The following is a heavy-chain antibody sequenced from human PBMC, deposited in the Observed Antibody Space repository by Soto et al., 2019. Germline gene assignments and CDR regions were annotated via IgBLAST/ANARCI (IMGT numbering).Heavy chain of an antibody. J-gene: IGHJ6*03. CDR1: GFTFSSYS. CDR3: ARGPFWVGGGAYYYYYYMDV. Sequence: EVQLVESGGGLVKPGGSLRLSCAASGFTFSSYSMNWVRQAPGKGLEWVSSISSSSSYIYYADSVKGRFTISRDNAKNSLYLQMNSLRAEDTAVYYCARGPFWVGGGAYYYYYYMDVWGKGTTVTVSS. V-gene: IGHV3-21*01. D-gene: IGHD2-15*01. CDR2: ISSSSSYI.